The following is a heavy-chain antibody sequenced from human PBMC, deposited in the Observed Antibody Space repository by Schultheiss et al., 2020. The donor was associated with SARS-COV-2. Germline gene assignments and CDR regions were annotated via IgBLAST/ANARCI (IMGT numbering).Heavy chain of an antibody. D-gene: IGHD3-22*01. Sequence: GGSLRLSCATSRFTFSSYAMHWVRQAPGKGLEWVSYISSSSSTIYYADSVKGRFTISRDNAKNSLYLQMNSLRAEDTAVYYCASTPSSVAYYYYYYMDVWGKGTTVTVSS. CDR2: ISSSSSTI. V-gene: IGHV3-48*04. CDR1: RFTFSSYA. J-gene: IGHJ6*03. CDR3: ASTPSSVAYYYYYYMDV.